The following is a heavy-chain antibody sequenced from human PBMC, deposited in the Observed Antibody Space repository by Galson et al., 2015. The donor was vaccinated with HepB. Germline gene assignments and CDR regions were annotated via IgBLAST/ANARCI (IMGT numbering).Heavy chain of an antibody. CDR2: INPNSGGT. CDR3: ARGGEDIVATVDY. V-gene: IGHV1-2*04. Sequence: SVKVSCKAPGYTFTGYYMHWVRQAPGQGLEWMGWINPNSGGTNYAQKFQGWVTMTRDTSISTAYMELSRLRSDDTAVYYCARGGEDIVATVDYWGQGTLVTVSS. J-gene: IGHJ4*02. CDR1: GYTFTGYY. D-gene: IGHD5-12*01.